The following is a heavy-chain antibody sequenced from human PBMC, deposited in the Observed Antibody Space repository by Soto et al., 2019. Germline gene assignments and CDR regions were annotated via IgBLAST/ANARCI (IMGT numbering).Heavy chain of an antibody. CDR3: ARGLVPAEGHYYGMDV. V-gene: IGHV3-21*01. CDR2: ISSSSSYI. Sequence: GGSLRLSCAASGFTFSSYSVNWVRQAPGKGLEWVSSISSSSSYIYYADSVKGRFTISRDNAKNSLYLQMNSLRAEDTAVYYCARGLVPAEGHYYGMDVWGQGTTVTVSS. CDR1: GFTFSSYS. J-gene: IGHJ6*02. D-gene: IGHD2-2*01.